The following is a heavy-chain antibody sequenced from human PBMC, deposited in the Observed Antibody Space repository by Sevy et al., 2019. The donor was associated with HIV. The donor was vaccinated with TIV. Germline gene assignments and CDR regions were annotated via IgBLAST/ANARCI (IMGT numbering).Heavy chain of an antibody. CDR2: ISYDGSNK. J-gene: IGHJ4*02. Sequence: GGSLRLSCAASGFTFSSYGMHWVRQAPGKGLEWVAVISYDGSNKYYADSVKGRFTISRDNSKNTLYLQMNSLRAEDTAVYDCAKDFVAGRAGRVVELLYPNYGGKGTLVTVSS. CDR3: AKDFVAGRAGRVVELLYPNY. V-gene: IGHV3-30*18. CDR1: GFTFSSYG. D-gene: IGHD3-10*01.